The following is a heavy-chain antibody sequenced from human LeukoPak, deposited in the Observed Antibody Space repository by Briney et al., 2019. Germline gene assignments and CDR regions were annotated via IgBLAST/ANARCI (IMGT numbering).Heavy chain of an antibody. CDR2: IWYDGSNK. J-gene: IGHJ4*02. D-gene: IGHD3-3*01. CDR3: AKDRVPGGYYDFWSGYYSDFDY. CDR1: GFTFSSYG. Sequence: QPGRSLRLSCAASGFTFSSYGMHWVRQAPGKGLEWVAVIWYDGSNKYYADSVKGRFTISRDNSKNTLYLQMNSLRAEDTAVYYCAKDRVPGGYYDFWSGYYSDFDYWGQGTLVTVPS. V-gene: IGHV3-33*06.